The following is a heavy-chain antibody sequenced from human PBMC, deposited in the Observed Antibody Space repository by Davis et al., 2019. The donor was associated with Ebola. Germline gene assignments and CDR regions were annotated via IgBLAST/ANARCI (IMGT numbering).Heavy chain of an antibody. CDR3: ARGAYTYATDY. CDR1: GFTFGGFW. CDR2: LNSDGTST. Sequence: PGGSLRLSCAASGFTFGGFWMHWVRQAPGKGLVWVSRLNSDGTSTSYADSVKGRFTISRDNAKTTLFLQLNSLRAEDTAVYYCARGAYTYATDYWGQGTLVTVSS. J-gene: IGHJ4*02. D-gene: IGHD5-18*01. V-gene: IGHV3-74*01.